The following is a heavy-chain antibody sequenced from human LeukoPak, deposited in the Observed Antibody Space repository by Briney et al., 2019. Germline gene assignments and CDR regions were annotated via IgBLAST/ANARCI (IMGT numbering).Heavy chain of an antibody. CDR2: IIPIFGTA. CDR3: ARDLAARPSLGIDY. J-gene: IGHJ4*02. CDR1: GGTFSSYA. V-gene: IGHV1-69*13. Sequence: SVKVSCKASGGTFSSYAISWVRQAPGQGLEWMGGIIPIFGTANSAQKFQGRVTITADESTSTAYMELSSLRSDDTAVYYCARDLAARPSLGIDYWGQGTLVTVSS. D-gene: IGHD6-6*01.